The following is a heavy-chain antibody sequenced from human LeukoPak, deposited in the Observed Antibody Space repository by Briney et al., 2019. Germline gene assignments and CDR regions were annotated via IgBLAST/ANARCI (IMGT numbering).Heavy chain of an antibody. CDR1: GYTFTGYY. Sequence: GASVKVSCKASGYTFTGYYMHWVRQAPGQGLEWMGWINPNSGGTNYAQRFQGRVTMTRDTSISTAYMELSRLRSDDTAVYYCARVGGIAAAGVMDVWGKGTTVTVSS. D-gene: IGHD6-13*01. V-gene: IGHV1-2*02. CDR3: ARVGGIAAAGVMDV. CDR2: INPNSGGT. J-gene: IGHJ6*04.